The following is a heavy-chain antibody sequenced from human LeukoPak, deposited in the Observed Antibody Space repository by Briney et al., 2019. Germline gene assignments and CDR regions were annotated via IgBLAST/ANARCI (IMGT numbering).Heavy chain of an antibody. CDR2: IKQDGSEK. J-gene: IGHJ6*03. Sequence: GGSLRLSCAASGFTFSSYWMSWVRQAPGKGLEWVANIKQDGSEKYYVDSVKGRFTISRDNAKNSLYLQMNSLRAEDTAVYYCARDHLDYSRVDGDYYYMDVWGKGTTVTVSS. CDR1: GFTFSSYW. V-gene: IGHV3-7*01. CDR3: ARDHLDYSRVDGDYYYMDV. D-gene: IGHD4-11*01.